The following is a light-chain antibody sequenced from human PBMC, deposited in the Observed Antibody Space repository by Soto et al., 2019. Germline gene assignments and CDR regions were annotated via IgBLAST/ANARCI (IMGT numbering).Light chain of an antibody. CDR3: QHYNSYSEA. Sequence: AIRMTQSPSSFSASRGDRVTITCRASQGISSYLAWYQQKPGKAPKLLIYAASTLQSGVPSRFSGSGSGTEFTLTISSLQPDDFATYYCQHYNSYSEAFGQGTKV. J-gene: IGKJ1*01. CDR2: AAS. CDR1: QGISSY. V-gene: IGKV1-8*01.